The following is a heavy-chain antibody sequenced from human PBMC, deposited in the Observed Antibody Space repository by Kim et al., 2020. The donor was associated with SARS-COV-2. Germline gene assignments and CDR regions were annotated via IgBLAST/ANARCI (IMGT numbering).Heavy chain of an antibody. V-gene: IGHV4-59*13. CDR3: ATNSGYDYHFDY. CDR2: IYYSGST. Sequence: SETLSLTCTVSGGSISSYYWSWIRQPPGKGLEWIRYIYYSGSTNYNPSLKSRVTISVDTSMNQFSLKLSSVTAADTAVYYCATNSGYDYHFDYWGQGTLVTVSS. CDR1: GGSISSYY. D-gene: IGHD5-12*01. J-gene: IGHJ4*02.